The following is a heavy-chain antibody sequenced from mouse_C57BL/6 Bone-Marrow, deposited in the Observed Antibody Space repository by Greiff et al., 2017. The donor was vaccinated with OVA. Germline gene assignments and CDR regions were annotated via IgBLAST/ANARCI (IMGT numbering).Heavy chain of an antibody. J-gene: IGHJ4*01. D-gene: IGHD1-1*01. CDR3: ARPYGSSLYYAMDY. CDR2: IDPEDGDT. Sequence: VQLQQSGAELVRPGASVKLSCTASGFNIKDYYMHWVKQRPEQGLEWIGRIDPEDGDTEYAPKFQGKATITADTSSNTAYLQLSSLTSEDTAIYYCARPYGSSLYYAMDYWGQGTSVTVSS. V-gene: IGHV14-1*01. CDR1: GFNIKDYY.